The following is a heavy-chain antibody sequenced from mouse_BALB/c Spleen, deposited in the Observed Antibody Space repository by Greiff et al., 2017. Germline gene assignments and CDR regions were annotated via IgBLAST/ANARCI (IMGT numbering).Heavy chain of an antibody. CDR1: GFSLTSYG. CDR2: IWSGGST. Sequence: QVQLQQSGPGLVQPSQSLSITCTVSGFSLTSYGVHWVRQSPGKGLEWLGVIWSGGSTDYNAAFISRLSISKDNSKSQVFFKMNNLQADDTAIYYCARNDGNYFAWFAYWGQGTLVTVSA. J-gene: IGHJ3*01. CDR3: ARNDGNYFAWFAY. D-gene: IGHD2-1*01. V-gene: IGHV2-4-1*01.